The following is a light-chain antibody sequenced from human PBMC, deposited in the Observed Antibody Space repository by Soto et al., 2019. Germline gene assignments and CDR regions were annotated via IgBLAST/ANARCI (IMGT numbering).Light chain of an antibody. CDR1: QPIKTFY. CDR2: VVY. Sequence: PGITATLSCNAIQPIKTFYFGWYQQKPGQSPMLLINVVYTRATGIPDRFSGSGSGTEFTLTISSLEPEDFAIYYCQQYNNWPLTFGGGTKVDIK. V-gene: IGKV3D-15*01. J-gene: IGKJ4*01. CDR3: QQYNNWPLT.